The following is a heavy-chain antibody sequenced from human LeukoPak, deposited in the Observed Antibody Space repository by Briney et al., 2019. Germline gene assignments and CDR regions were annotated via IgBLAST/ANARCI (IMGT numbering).Heavy chain of an antibody. CDR2: ISGDGLGT. CDR3: AKGPNFGSWRALDY. CDR1: EFTFGDYD. V-gene: IGHV3-23*01. J-gene: IGHJ4*02. D-gene: IGHD3-10*01. Sequence: GGSLGLSCAASEFTFGDYDMSWVRQTLGKGLEWVSSISGDGLGTWYADSVRGRFTISRDKPRNTLYLQLNSLRVDDTAVYYCAKGPNFGSWRALDYWGQGSLVTVSS.